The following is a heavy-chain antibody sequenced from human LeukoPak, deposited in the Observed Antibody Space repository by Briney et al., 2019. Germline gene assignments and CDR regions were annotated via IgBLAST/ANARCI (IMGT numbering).Heavy chain of an antibody. D-gene: IGHD1-26*01. CDR3: ARGLKSEPSYDY. J-gene: IGHJ4*02. V-gene: IGHV1-69*13. CDR2: IIPIFGTA. Sequence: PLASVKVSCKASGYTFTSYAISWVRQAPGQGLEWMGGIIPIFGTANYAQKFQGRVTITADESTSTAYMELSSLRSEDTAVYYCARGLKSEPSYDYWGQGTLVTVSS. CDR1: GYTFTSYA.